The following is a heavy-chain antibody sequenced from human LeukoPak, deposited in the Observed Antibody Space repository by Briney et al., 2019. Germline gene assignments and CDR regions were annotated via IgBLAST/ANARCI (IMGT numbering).Heavy chain of an antibody. CDR1: GYSITSGYY. CDR2: VYHSGST. CDR3: ARDEGILVANYFFGY. J-gene: IGHJ4*02. Sequence: SETLSLTCTVSGYSITSGYYWGWIRQPPGKGLEWIGSVYHSGSTYYNPSLKSRVTISVDTSKKQFSLNQSSVTAADTAVYYCARDEGILVANYFFGYWGQGTLVTVSS. V-gene: IGHV4-38-2*02. D-gene: IGHD6-13*01.